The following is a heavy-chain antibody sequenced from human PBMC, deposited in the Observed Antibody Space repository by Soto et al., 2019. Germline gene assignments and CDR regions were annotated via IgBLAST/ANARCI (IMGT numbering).Heavy chain of an antibody. D-gene: IGHD2-2*01. CDR3: ARGDIVLVPAAWLTGYYYYGMDV. J-gene: IGHJ6*02. Sequence: SETLSLTCTVSGGSISSYYWSWIRQPPGKGLEWIGYIYYSGSTNYNPSLKSRVTISVDTSKNQFSLKLSSVTAADTAVYYCARGDIVLVPAAWLTGYYYYGMDVWGQGILVTVSS. V-gene: IGHV4-59*01. CDR1: GGSISSYY. CDR2: IYYSGST.